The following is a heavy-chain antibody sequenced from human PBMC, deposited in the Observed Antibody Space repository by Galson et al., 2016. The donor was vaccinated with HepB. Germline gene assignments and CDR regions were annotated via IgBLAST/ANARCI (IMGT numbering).Heavy chain of an antibody. D-gene: IGHD4-17*01. V-gene: IGHV3-30*18. CDR2: ISYDGNKR. Sequence: SLTLSCAASGFIFSGYDMHWVRQAPGKGLEWVAFISYDGNKRLYADSVKGRFTISRDNSKNTLYLQMNSLRTEDTAVYYCANFFRDYETSPWGQGTLVTVSS. J-gene: IGHJ5*02. CDR1: GFIFSGYD. CDR3: ANFFRDYETSP.